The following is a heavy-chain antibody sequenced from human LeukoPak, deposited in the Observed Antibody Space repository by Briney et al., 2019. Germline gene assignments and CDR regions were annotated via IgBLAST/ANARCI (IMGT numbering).Heavy chain of an antibody. CDR1: GGSISSGNYY. V-gene: IGHV4-61*02. CDR3: ARSASYYEILTGYYPNYFDH. D-gene: IGHD3-9*01. J-gene: IGHJ4*02. CDR2: VYTSGST. Sequence: SQTLSLTYTVSGGSISSGNYYWRWIRQPAGKGLEWIGRVYTSGSTKYNPSLKSRVTISVDTSKNQFSLKLSSVAAADTAVYYCARSASYYEILTGYYPNYFDHWGQGTLVTVSS.